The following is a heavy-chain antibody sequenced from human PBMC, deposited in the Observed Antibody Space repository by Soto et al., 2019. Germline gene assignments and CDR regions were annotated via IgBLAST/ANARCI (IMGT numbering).Heavy chain of an antibody. V-gene: IGHV4-39*01. CDR1: GDSISSSSYY. D-gene: IGHD3-9*01. CDR2: IHGNGGT. CDR3: ASRYGPSEFDH. Sequence: QLQLEESGPGLVKSSETLSLTCSVSGDSISSSSYYWGWIRQSPGEGLEWIGNIHGNGGTQYNPAPSSRVIVPVDTSANQFALRLTSVTAADTAVYYCASRYGPSEFDHWGQGSLVTVSS. J-gene: IGHJ4*02.